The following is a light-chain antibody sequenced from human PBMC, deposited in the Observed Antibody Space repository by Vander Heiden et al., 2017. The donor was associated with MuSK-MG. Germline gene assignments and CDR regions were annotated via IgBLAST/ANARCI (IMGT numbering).Light chain of an antibody. CDR1: SSNIGAGYD. CDR3: QSYDSSLSVVV. J-gene: IGLJ2*01. CDR2: GNS. V-gene: IGLV1-40*01. Sequence: QSVLTHPPSVSGAPGPRVTISCTGSSSNIGAGYDVHWYQQLPGTAPKLLIYGNSNRPSGVPDRFSGSKSGTSASLAITGLQAEDEADYYCQSYDSSLSVVVFGGGTKLTVL.